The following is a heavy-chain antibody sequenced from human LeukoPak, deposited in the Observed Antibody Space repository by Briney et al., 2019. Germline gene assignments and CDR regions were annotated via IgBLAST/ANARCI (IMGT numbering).Heavy chain of an antibody. CDR3: ARGANLGHSSSWYYTGDAFDI. J-gene: IGHJ3*02. V-gene: IGHV3-23*01. Sequence: GGSLRLSCAASGFTFSSYAMSWVRQAPGKGLEWVSAISGSGGSTYYADSVKGRFTISRDNSKNTLYLQMNSLRAEDTAVYYCARGANLGHSSSWYYTGDAFDIWGQGTMVTVSS. CDR2: ISGSGGST. D-gene: IGHD6-13*01. CDR1: GFTFSSYA.